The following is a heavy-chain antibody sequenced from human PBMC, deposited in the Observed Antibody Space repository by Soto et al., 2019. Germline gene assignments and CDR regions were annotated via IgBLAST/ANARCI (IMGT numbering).Heavy chain of an antibody. CDR3: VKDGGYCSSATCYSPRNHYFDA. Sequence: SLRLSCAASGFDFSVYWMSWVRQAPGKGPEWVANIKFDGSEKQYVDSVKGRFTISRDNARNSVFLQMNSLRAGDTAVYYCVKDGGYCSSATCYSPRNHYFDAWGQGTQVTVSS. V-gene: IGHV3-7*03. CDR2: IKFDGSEK. CDR1: GFDFSVYW. J-gene: IGHJ5*02. D-gene: IGHD2-2*01.